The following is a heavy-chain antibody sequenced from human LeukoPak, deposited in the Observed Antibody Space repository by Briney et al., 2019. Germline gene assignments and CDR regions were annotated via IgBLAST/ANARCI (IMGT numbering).Heavy chain of an antibody. D-gene: IGHD2-2*01. Sequence: AETLSLTCTVSGGSISSHYWSWIRQPPGKGLEGIGYIYYSGSTNYNPSLKSRVTISVDTSKNQFSLKLSSVTAADTAVYYCARTIVPDAFDIWGQGTMVTVSS. V-gene: IGHV4-59*11. CDR3: ARTIVPDAFDI. CDR2: IYYSGST. J-gene: IGHJ3*02. CDR1: GGSISSHY.